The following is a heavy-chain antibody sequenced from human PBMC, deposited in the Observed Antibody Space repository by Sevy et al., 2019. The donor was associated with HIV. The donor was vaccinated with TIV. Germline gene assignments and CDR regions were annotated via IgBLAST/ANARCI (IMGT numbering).Heavy chain of an antibody. J-gene: IGHJ4*02. CDR3: ARAVFSTGGTYYFDY. V-gene: IGHV4-4*07. Sequence: SETLSLTCIVSGASITTNYWSWIRQPAGKGLELIGRIYNRGNTDYNTNYNPSLESRVSMSIDTSKNQFSLNLSSVTVADTAVYYCARAVFSTGGTYYFDYWGQGTLVTVSS. CDR1: GASITTNY. D-gene: IGHD3-9*01. CDR2: IYNRGNTDYNT.